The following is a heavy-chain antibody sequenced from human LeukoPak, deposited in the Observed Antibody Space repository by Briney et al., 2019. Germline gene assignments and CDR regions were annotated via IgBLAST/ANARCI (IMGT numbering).Heavy chain of an antibody. J-gene: IGHJ4*02. D-gene: IGHD6-13*01. CDR3: AKVRDRLSSFYPAA. CDR1: GYTFTSYG. Sequence: EASVKVSCKASGYTFTSYGISWVRQAPGQGLEWMGWINPHSGGRNLAQKFQGRVTMTRDTSITTAYLELSGLTFDDTAMYYCAKVRDRLSSFYPAAWGQGTLVSVSS. CDR2: INPHSGGR. V-gene: IGHV1-2*02.